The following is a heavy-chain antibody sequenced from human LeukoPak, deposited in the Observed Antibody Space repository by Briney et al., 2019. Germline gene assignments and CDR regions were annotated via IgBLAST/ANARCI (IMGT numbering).Heavy chain of an antibody. Sequence: GGSLRLSCAASGFTFSSYSMNWVRQAPGKGLEWVSSISSSSSYIYYADSVKGRFTTSRDNAKNSLYLQMNSLRAEDTAVYYCARDLAEEVVTATGDVWGKGTTVTVSS. J-gene: IGHJ6*04. CDR3: ARDLAEEVVTATGDV. CDR2: ISSSSSYI. V-gene: IGHV3-21*01. CDR1: GFTFSSYS. D-gene: IGHD2-21*02.